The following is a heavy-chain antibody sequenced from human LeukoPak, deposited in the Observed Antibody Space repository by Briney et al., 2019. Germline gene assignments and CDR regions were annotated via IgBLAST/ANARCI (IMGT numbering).Heavy chain of an antibody. J-gene: IGHJ1*01. Sequence: PGRSLRLSCAVSGFTFNTYGMHWVRQAPGKGLEWVSYISTSGGTIYYADSVKGRFTISRDNAKNSLFLQMNSLRAEDTAVYYCARGEVYFLLWGQGTLVTVSS. V-gene: IGHV3-48*04. CDR1: GFTFNTYG. CDR3: ARGEVYFLL. CDR2: ISTSGGTI.